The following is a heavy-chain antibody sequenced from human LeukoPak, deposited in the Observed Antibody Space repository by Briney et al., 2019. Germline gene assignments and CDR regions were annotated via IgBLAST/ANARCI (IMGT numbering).Heavy chain of an antibody. CDR1: GYTLTELS. V-gene: IGHV1-24*01. CDR2: FDPEDGET. J-gene: IGHJ4*02. CDR3: ATNRLGYCSSTSCYSY. Sequence: GASVKVSCKVSGYTLTELSMHWVRQAPGKGLEWMGGFDPEDGETIYAQKFQGRVTMTEDTSTDTAYMELGSLRSEDTAVYYCATNRLGYCSSTSCYSYWGQGTLVTVSS. D-gene: IGHD2-2*02.